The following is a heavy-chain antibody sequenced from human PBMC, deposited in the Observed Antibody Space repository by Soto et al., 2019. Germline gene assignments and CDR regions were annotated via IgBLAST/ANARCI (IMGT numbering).Heavy chain of an antibody. CDR2: IDWDDDK. J-gene: IGHJ6*02. CDR1: GFSLSTSGMC. D-gene: IGHD6-6*01. Sequence: ESGPTLVNPTQTLTLTCTFSGFSLSTSGMCVSWIRQPPGKALEWLALIDWDDDKYYSTSLKTRLTISKDTSKNQVVLTMTNMDPVDTATYYCARIQRDSSPSGHYYGMDVWGQGTTVTVSS. CDR3: ARIQRDSSPSGHYYGMDV. V-gene: IGHV2-70*01.